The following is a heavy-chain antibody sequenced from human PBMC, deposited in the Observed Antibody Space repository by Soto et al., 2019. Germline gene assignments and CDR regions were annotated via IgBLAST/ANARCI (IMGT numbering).Heavy chain of an antibody. CDR2: IYYSGST. J-gene: IGHJ3*02. V-gene: IGHV4-31*03. CDR1: GGSISSGGYY. D-gene: IGHD3-16*01. CDR3: AILYAEDAFDI. Sequence: QVQLQESGPGLVKPSQTLSLTCTVSGGSISSGGYYWSWIRQHPGKGLEWIGYIYYSGSTYYNPSLKSRVTKSVDTSKNQSSLKLSSVTAAYTAVYYWAILYAEDAFDIWGQGTMVTVSS.